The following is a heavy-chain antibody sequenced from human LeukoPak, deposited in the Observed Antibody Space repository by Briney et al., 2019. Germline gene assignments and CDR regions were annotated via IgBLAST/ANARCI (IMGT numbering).Heavy chain of an antibody. J-gene: IGHJ4*02. CDR2: ISSSGSTI. CDR1: GFTFSDYY. D-gene: IGHD6-13*01. CDR3: ARDGPKIAAAGSGPLDY. Sequence: GWSLGLSCAASGFTFSDYYMSWLRQAPGKGLDGVSYISSSGSTIYYADSVKGRFTISRDNAKNSLYLQMNSLRAEDTAVYYCARDGPKIAAAGSGPLDYWGQGTLVTVSS. V-gene: IGHV3-11*04.